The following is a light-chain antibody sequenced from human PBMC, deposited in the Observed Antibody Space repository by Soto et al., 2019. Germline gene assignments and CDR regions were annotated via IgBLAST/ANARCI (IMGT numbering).Light chain of an antibody. V-gene: IGLV2-14*03. CDR2: DVT. Sequence: QSALTQPASVSGSPGQSITISCTGTGSEIGSYNYVSWYQHHPCKVPKFIIYDVTNRPSGFFDRFSGSKSGNTASLTISGLQAEDEADYYCNSYTSASTYVFGTGTKVTVL. J-gene: IGLJ1*01. CDR1: GSEIGSYNY. CDR3: NSYTSASTYV.